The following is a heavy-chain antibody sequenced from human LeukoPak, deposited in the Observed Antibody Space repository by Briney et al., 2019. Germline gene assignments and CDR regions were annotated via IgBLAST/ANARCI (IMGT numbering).Heavy chain of an antibody. J-gene: IGHJ4*02. CDR3: AKDSRGIAVAGTLDY. D-gene: IGHD6-19*01. CDR1: GFNFVDYA. Sequence: GGSLRLSCAASGFNFVDYAMHWVRQAPGKGLEWVSGISWNSGSIGYADSVKGRFTISRDNAKNSLYLQMNSLRAEDTALYYCAKDSRGIAVAGTLDYWGQGTLVTVSS. V-gene: IGHV3-9*01. CDR2: ISWNSGSI.